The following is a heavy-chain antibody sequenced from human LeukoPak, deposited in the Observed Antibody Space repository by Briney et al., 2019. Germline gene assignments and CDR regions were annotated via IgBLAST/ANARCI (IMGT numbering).Heavy chain of an antibody. V-gene: IGHV3-23*01. J-gene: IGHJ4*02. CDR3: AKDSTIFGGFDY. Sequence: GGSLRLSCAASGFTFSSYAMSWVRQAQGKGLERDSAISGSGGSTYYVDSVKGRFTISRDNSKNTLYLQMNSLRAEDTAVYYCAKDSTIFGGFDYWGQGTLVTVSS. CDR2: ISGSGGST. D-gene: IGHD3-3*01. CDR1: GFTFSSYA.